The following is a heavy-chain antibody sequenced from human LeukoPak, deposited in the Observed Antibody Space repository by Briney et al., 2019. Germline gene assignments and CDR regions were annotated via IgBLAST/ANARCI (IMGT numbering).Heavy chain of an antibody. D-gene: IGHD1-14*01. Sequence: GGSLRLSCAASGFTFSSYAMSWVRQAPGKGLEWVSVIYSGGSTYYADSVKGRFTISRDNSKNTLYLQMNSLRAEDTAVYYCARDIRTNDAFDIWGQGTMVTVSS. CDR3: ARDIRTNDAFDI. V-gene: IGHV3-53*01. J-gene: IGHJ3*02. CDR1: GFTFSSYA. CDR2: IYSGGST.